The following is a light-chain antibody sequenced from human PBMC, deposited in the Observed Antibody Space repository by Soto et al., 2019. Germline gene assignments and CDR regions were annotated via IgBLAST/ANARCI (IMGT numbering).Light chain of an antibody. CDR1: HNDIGTYDY. CDR2: GVT. Sequence: QSVLTQPTSVSGSPGQSITISCTGNHNDIGTYDYVSWYQQHPGRAPRLLIHGVTTRPSGISGRFSASKSGLTASLTISGLQPEDEADYYCSSYTGSSTHVFGTGTKLTVL. CDR3: SSYTGSSTHV. V-gene: IGLV2-14*03. J-gene: IGLJ1*01.